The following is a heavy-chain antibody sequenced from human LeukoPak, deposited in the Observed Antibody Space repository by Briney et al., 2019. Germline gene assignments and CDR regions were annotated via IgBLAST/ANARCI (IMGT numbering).Heavy chain of an antibody. CDR1: GFTFSSDA. V-gene: IGHV3-64*01. J-gene: IGHJ6*03. D-gene: IGHD3-16*01. Sequence: GGSLRLSCAASGFTFSSDAIHWVRQAPGKGLEYVAAISSNGGSTYYANSVKGRFTISRDNSKNTLYLQMGSLRAEDMAVYYCARFQGGYYYYMDVWGKGTTVTVSS. CDR3: ARFQGGYYYYMDV. CDR2: ISSNGGST.